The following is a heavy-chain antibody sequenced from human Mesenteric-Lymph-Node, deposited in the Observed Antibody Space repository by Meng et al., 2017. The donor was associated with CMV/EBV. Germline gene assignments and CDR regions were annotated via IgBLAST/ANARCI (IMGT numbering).Heavy chain of an antibody. CDR3: ARDRGRWTGAFDI. CDR2: IISDGSST. CDR1: GFTFSSYW. D-gene: IGHD3/OR15-3a*01. Sequence: GGSLRLSCAASGFTFSSYWMHWVRQAPGKGLVWVSRIISDGSSTSYADSVKGRFTISRDNAKNTLYLQMNSLRAEDTAVYYCARDRGRWTGAFDIWGQGTMVTVSS. J-gene: IGHJ3*02. V-gene: IGHV3-74*01.